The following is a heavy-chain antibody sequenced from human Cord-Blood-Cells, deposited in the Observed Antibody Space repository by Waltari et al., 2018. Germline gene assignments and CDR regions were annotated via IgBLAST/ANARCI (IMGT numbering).Heavy chain of an antibody. J-gene: IGHJ4*02. D-gene: IGHD3-10*01. CDR2: IYTSGGT. V-gene: IGHV4-4*07. Sequence: QVQLQESGPGLVKPSETLSLTCTVSGGSISSYYWSWIRQPAGKGLEWIGRIYTSGGTNYNPSLKSRVTMSVDTAKNQFSLKLSSVTAADTAVYYCATNYGSGSYYNDYWGQGTLVTVSS. CDR1: GGSISSYY. CDR3: ATNYGSGSYYNDY.